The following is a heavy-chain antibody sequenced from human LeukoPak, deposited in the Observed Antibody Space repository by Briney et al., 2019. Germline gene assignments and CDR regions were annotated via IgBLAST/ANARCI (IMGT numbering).Heavy chain of an antibody. D-gene: IGHD6-13*01. CDR1: GYTLTELS. CDR2: FDPEDGET. Sequence: ASVKVSCKVSGYTLTELSMHWVRQAPGKGLEWMGGFDPEDGETIYAQKFQGRVTITRDTSISTAYMELSSLRSEDTAVYYCARGGPYSSSWFDYWGQGTLVTVSS. V-gene: IGHV1-24*01. CDR3: ARGGPYSSSWFDY. J-gene: IGHJ4*02.